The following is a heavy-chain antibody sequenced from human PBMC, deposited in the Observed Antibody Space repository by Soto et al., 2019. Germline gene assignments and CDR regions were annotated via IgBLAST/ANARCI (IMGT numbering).Heavy chain of an antibody. CDR3: ASLQPWGLRYYYGSGSAM. Sequence: EVQLVESGGGLVKPGGSLRLSCAASGFTFSSYSMNWVRQAPGKGLEWVSSISSSSSYIYYADSVKGRFTISRDNAKNSLYLQMNSLRAEDTTVYYCASLQPWGLRYYYGSGSAMWGQGTLVTVSS. V-gene: IGHV3-21*01. CDR2: ISSSSSYI. D-gene: IGHD3-10*01. J-gene: IGHJ4*02. CDR1: GFTFSSYS.